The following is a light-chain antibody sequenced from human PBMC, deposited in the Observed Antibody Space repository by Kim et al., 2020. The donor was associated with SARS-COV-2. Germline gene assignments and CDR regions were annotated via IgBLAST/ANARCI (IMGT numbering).Light chain of an antibody. V-gene: IGKV1-27*01. Sequence: ASVGDITTSTCRASHGISSSLTWYQQKPGKVPDLRLYTASILQSGVPSRFSGSGSVTVFTLTISSLQPEDVATYYCQQYNDYPITFGQGTRLEIK. CDR3: QQYNDYPIT. CDR1: HGISSS. CDR2: TAS. J-gene: IGKJ5*01.